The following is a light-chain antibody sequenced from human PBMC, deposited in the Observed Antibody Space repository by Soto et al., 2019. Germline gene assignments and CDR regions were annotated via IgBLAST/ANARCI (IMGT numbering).Light chain of an antibody. CDR3: HVWDSSTAV. Sequence: SYELTQPLSVSVPLGQTASITCGGNNIGTRNVHWYQQKPGQAPVLVVYRDSNRPSGIPERFSGSNSGNTATLTISRAQDGDEAEYYCHVWDSSTAVFGGGTKVTVL. CDR1: NIGTRN. V-gene: IGLV3-9*01. CDR2: RDS. J-gene: IGLJ3*02.